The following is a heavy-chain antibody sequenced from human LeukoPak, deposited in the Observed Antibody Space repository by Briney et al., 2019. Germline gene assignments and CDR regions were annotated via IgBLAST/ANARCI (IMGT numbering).Heavy chain of an antibody. CDR2: MSYDGSNT. CDR1: GFTFSSYG. V-gene: IGHV3-30*18. Sequence: GRSLRLSCAASGFTFSSYGMHWVRQAPGRGLEWVAGMSYDGSNTYYADSVKGRVTISRDNSKNTDYMQMNSLRAEDTAVYYLAKGSSSGFYYCDYWGQGTLATVSS. J-gene: IGHJ4*02. CDR3: AKGSSSGFYYCDY. D-gene: IGHD6-19*01.